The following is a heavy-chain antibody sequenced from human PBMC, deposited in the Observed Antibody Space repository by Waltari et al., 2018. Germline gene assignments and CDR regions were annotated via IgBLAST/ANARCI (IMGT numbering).Heavy chain of an antibody. CDR3: ARGGYYAMDV. D-gene: IGHD3-16*01. CDR1: GFTFSRYW. CDR2: IKTDGSAT. J-gene: IGHJ6*02. Sequence: EVQLVESGGGLVQPGGSLRLSCAASGFTFSRYWMRGVRQAPGKGLLLVSDIKTDGSATNYADSVKGRFTISRDNAKNTLFLQMNSLTAEDTAVYYCARGGYYAMDVWGQGTTVTVSS. V-gene: IGHV3-74*01.